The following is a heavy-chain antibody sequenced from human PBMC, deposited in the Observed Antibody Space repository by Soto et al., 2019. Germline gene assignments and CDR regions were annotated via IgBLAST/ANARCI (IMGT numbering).Heavy chain of an antibody. CDR1: GFTFSNYG. V-gene: IGHV3-30*18. Sequence: GGSLRLSCAASGFTFSNYGMHWVRQAPGKGLEWVAVISYDGSNKYYADSVKGRFTISRDNSKNTLYLQMNSLRAEDTAVYYCANVLRLDYWGQGTLVTVSS. D-gene: IGHD2-8*01. CDR2: ISYDGSNK. CDR3: ANVLRLDY. J-gene: IGHJ4*02.